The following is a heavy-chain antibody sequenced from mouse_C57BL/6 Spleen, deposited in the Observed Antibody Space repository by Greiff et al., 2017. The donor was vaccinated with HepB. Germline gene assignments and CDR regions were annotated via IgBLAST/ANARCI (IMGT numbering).Heavy chain of an antibody. Sequence: VQLQQPGAELVMPGASVKLSCKASGYTFTSYWMHWVKQRPGQGLEWIGEIDPSDSYTNYNQKFKGKSTLTVDKSSSTAYMQLSSLTSEDSAVYYCARKRQRDAMDYWGQGTSVTVSS. D-gene: IGHD3-2*01. CDR2: IDPSDSYT. CDR3: ARKRQRDAMDY. CDR1: GYTFTSYW. V-gene: IGHV1-69*01. J-gene: IGHJ4*01.